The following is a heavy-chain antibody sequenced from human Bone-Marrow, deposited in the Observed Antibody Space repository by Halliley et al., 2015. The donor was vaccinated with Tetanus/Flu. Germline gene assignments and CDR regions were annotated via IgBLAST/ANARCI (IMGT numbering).Heavy chain of an antibody. CDR2: FYYSGST. J-gene: IGHJ6*02. Sequence: TLSLTCTVSGGSLSGGTYDWGWIRQPPGKGLEWIGTFYYSGSTYYNPSLRSRVTIFVDTSKNQYSLKLSSVTAADRAEYYCARGLIMDAWGQGTTVTVSS. CDR1: GGSLSGGTYD. V-gene: IGHV4-39*01. CDR3: ARGLIMDA.